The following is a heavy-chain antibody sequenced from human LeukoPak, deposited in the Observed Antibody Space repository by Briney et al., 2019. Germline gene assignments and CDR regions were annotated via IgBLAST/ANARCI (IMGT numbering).Heavy chain of an antibody. V-gene: IGHV3-7*04. CDR1: GFSFRNYW. Sequence: GSLILSCAASGFSFRNYWTTWVRQAPGKGPEWVANIKQDGSEQYYVDSVKGRFTISRDNANNSLYLHMNSLRAEDTAVYYCAKEQLRALDFRGKGTLLTVSS. CDR2: IKQDGSEQ. CDR3: AKEQLRALDF. J-gene: IGHJ4*02. D-gene: IGHD1-7*01.